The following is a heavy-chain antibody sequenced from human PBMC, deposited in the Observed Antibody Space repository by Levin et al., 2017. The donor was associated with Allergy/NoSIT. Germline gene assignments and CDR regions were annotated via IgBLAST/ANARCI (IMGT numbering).Heavy chain of an antibody. J-gene: IGHJ5*02. CDR1: GYTFTSYY. V-gene: IGHV1-46*01. D-gene: IGHD1-7*01. CDR2: INPSGGST. Sequence: ASVKVSCKASGYTFTSYYMHWVRQAPGQGLEWMGIINPSGGSTSYAQKFQGRVTMTRDTSTSTVYMELSSLRSEDTAVYYCARDIANWNYFGWFDPWGQGTLVTVSS. CDR3: ARDIANWNYFGWFDP.